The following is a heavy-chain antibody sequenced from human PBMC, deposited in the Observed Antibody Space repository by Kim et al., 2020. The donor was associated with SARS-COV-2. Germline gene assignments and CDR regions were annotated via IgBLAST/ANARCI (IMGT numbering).Heavy chain of an antibody. Sequence: GGSLRLSCAASGFTFSSYAMSWVRQAPGKGLEWVSAISGSGGSTYYADSVKGRFTISRDNSKNTLYLQMNSLRAEDTAVYYCAKEAYNWNDVVYYYYYGMDVWGQGTTVTVSS. J-gene: IGHJ6*02. CDR3: AKEAYNWNDVVYYYYYGMDV. V-gene: IGHV3-23*01. CDR1: GFTFSSYA. D-gene: IGHD1-1*01. CDR2: ISGSGGST.